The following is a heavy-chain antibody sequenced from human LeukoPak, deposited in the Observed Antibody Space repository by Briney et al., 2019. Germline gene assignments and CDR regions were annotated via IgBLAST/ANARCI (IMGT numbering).Heavy chain of an antibody. CDR2: IKHSGST. J-gene: IGHJ6*03. CDR3: ARGTTVTTFQAGTYYYYYIDV. CDR1: GGSFNGHH. D-gene: IGHD4-17*01. Sequence: SETLSLTCAVYGGSFNGHHWTWIRQVPGKGLEWIGEIKHSGSTNYNPSLKSRVTTSVDTSKNHFSLKLSSVTAADTAPYYCARGTTVTTFQAGTYYYYYIDVWGKGTTVAVSS. V-gene: IGHV4-34*01.